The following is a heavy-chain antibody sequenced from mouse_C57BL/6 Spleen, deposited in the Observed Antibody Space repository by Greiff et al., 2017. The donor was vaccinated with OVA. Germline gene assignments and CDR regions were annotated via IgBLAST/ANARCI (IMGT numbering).Heavy chain of an antibody. CDR3: AREGLLRRGYFDV. CDR1: GYTFTSYW. D-gene: IGHD1-1*01. CDR2: IDPSDSDT. Sequence: VQLQQPGAELVRPGSSVKLSCKASGYTFTSYWMHWVKQRPIQGLEWIGNIDPSDSDTHYNQKFKDKATLTVDKSSSTAYMQLSSLTSEDSAVDYCAREGLLRRGYFDVWGTGTTVTVSS. J-gene: IGHJ1*03. V-gene: IGHV1-52*01.